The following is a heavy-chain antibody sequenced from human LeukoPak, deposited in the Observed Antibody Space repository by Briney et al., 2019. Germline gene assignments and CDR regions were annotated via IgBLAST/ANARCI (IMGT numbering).Heavy chain of an antibody. CDR2: IYTSGST. D-gene: IGHD5-18*01. J-gene: IGHJ4*02. V-gene: IGHV4-4*07. Sequence: PSETLSLTCTVSGGSISSYYWSWIRQPAGKGLGLIGRIYTSGSTDYNPSLKSRVTMSVDTSKNQFSLKLSSVTAADTAVYYCARDSLLRGYSYGFFYFDYWGQGTLVTVSS. CDR1: GGSISSYY. CDR3: ARDSLLRGYSYGFFYFDY.